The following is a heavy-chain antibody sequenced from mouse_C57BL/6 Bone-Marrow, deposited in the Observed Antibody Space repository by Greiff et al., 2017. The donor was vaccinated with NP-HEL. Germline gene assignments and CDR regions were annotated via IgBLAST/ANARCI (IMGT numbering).Heavy chain of an antibody. CDR1: GFTFTDYY. V-gene: IGHV7-3*01. Sequence: EVQRVESGGGLVQPGGSLSLSCAASGFTFTDYYMSWVRQPPGKALEWLGFIRNKANGYTTEYSASVKGRFTISRDNSQSILYLQMNALRAEDSATYYCARPYYSNPFAYWGQGTLVTVSA. J-gene: IGHJ3*01. CDR3: ARPYYSNPFAY. D-gene: IGHD2-5*01. CDR2: IRNKANGYTT.